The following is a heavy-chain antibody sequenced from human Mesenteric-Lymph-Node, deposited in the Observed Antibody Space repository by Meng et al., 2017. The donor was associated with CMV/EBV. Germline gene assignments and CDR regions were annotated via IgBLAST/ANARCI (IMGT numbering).Heavy chain of an antibody. Sequence: SETLSLTCIVSGGSIRSSNYYWGWIRQSPGKGLEWIGSIHESGSTYYNPSLKSRVTISIDTSKNHFSLKVSSVTAADTAIYYCVGPSPAADGSTSLYYYYGMDVWGQGTTVTVSS. CDR2: IHESGST. J-gene: IGHJ6*02. V-gene: IGHV4-39*07. CDR1: GGSIRSSNYY. D-gene: IGHD2-2*01. CDR3: VGPSPAADGSTSLYYYYGMDV.